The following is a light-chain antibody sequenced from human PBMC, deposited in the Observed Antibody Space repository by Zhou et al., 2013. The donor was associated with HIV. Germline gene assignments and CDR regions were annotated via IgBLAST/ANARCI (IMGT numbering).Light chain of an antibody. CDR3: QQYYDYLWT. Sequence: DIVLTQSPGTLSLSPGEVATLSCKASQSLSSSFLAWYQQKLGKTPRLLIYAASTLQSGVPSRFSGTGSGTDFTLTISCLQSEDFATYYCQQYYDYLWTFGHGTKV. CDR2: AAS. CDR1: QSLSSSF. V-gene: IGKV3D-7*01. J-gene: IGKJ1*01.